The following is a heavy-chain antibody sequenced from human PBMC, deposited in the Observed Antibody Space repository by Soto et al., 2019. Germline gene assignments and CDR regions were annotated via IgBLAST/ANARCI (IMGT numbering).Heavy chain of an antibody. V-gene: IGHV3-48*02. CDR3: ARGGQAGGGYGDY. Sequence: VQLVESGGGLIQPGGSLRLSCAASGFTFSSYSMNWVRQAPGKGLEWLSYISSSSSTIYYADSVKGRFTISRDNAKNSLYLQMNSLRDEETAVYYCARGGQAGGGYGDYWGQGTLVTVSS. CDR1: GFTFSSYS. J-gene: IGHJ4*02. CDR2: ISSSSSTI. D-gene: IGHD5-12*01.